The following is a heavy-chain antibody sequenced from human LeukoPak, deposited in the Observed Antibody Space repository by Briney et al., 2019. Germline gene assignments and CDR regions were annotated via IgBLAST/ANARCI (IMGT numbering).Heavy chain of an antibody. V-gene: IGHV4-39*07. CDR1: GGSISSSSYY. CDR2: INHSGST. J-gene: IGHJ6*03. CDR3: ARTTMVRGTYYMDV. Sequence: SETLSLTCTVSGGSISSSSYYWGWIRQPPGKGLEWIGEINHSGSTNYNPSLKSRVTISADTSKNQFSLKLSSVTAADTAVYYCARTTMVRGTYYMDVWGKGATVTVSS. D-gene: IGHD3-10*01.